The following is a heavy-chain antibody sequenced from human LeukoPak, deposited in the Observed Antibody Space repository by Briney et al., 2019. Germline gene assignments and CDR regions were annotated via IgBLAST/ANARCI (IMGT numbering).Heavy chain of an antibody. CDR3: ARSPRIYSSPDY. V-gene: IGHV3-64*01. CDR1: GFTFSSYA. CDR2: ISSNGGST. Sequence: GGSLRLSCAASGFTFSSYAMHWVRQAPGKGLEYVSAISSNGGSTYYANSVKGRFTISRDNPKNTLYLQMGSLRAEDMAVYYCARSPRIYSSPDYWGQGTLVTVSS. J-gene: IGHJ4*02. D-gene: IGHD6-13*01.